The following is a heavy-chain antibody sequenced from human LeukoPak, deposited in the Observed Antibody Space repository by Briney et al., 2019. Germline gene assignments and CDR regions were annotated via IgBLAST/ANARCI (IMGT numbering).Heavy chain of an antibody. J-gene: IGHJ4*02. Sequence: ASVKVSCKASGYTFTSYGISWVRQAPGQGREWMGIINPSGGSTSYAQKFQGRVTMTRDTSISTAYMELSSLRSEDTAVYYCARGPAGTNDYWGQGTLVTVSS. CDR1: GYTFTSYG. CDR2: INPSGGST. CDR3: ARGPAGTNDY. V-gene: IGHV1-46*01. D-gene: IGHD1-7*01.